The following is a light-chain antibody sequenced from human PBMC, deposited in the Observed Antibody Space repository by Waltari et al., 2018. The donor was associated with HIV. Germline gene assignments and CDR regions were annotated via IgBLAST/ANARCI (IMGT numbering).Light chain of an antibody. V-gene: IGLV3-1*01. J-gene: IGLJ3*02. CDR2: QDN. CDR3: QAWDSGNVV. CDR1: KLGNKY. Sequence: SFELTQPPSVSVSPGQTASITCSGDKLGNKYACWYQHQAGKSPVLCIYQDNKRPSGIPQRFSGSNSGNTATLTISGTQAMDEADYYCQAWDSGNVVFGGGTKLTVL.